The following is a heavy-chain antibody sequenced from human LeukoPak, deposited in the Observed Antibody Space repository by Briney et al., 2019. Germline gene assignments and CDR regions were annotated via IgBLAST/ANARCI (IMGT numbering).Heavy chain of an antibody. CDR3: ARGSPLRWFGELLFYYMDD. V-gene: IGHV1-69*06. J-gene: IGHJ6*03. Sequence: SVKVSCKASGGTFSSYAISWVRQAPGQGLEWMGGIIPIFGTANYAQKFQGRVTSTADKSTSTAYMELSSLRSEDTAVYYCARGSPLRWFGELLFYYMDDWGKGTTVTISS. D-gene: IGHD3-10*01. CDR1: GGTFSSYA. CDR2: IIPIFGTA.